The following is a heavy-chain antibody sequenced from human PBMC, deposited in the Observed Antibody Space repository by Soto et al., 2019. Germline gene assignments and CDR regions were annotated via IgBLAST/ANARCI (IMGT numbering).Heavy chain of an antibody. V-gene: IGHV1-69*01. D-gene: IGHD6-6*01. J-gene: IGHJ6*02. CDR3: GRAPSSIAAIKHLDYYYGMDV. CDR2: IIPIFGTA. Sequence: QVQLVQSGAEVKKPGSSVKVSCKASGGTFSSYAISWVRQAPGQGLEWMGGIIPIFGTANYAQKFQGRVTIAAEDSTRADYKELSSRRSEDAAVYYWGRAPSSIAAIKHLDYYYGMDVWGQGTTVTVSS. CDR1: GGTFSSYA.